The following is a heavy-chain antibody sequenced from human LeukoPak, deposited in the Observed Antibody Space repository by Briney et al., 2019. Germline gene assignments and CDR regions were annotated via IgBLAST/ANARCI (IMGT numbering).Heavy chain of an antibody. CDR2: INHSGST. CDR3: ARHGVGSAMVTVLGY. D-gene: IGHD5-18*01. V-gene: IGHV4-34*01. J-gene: IGHJ4*02. CDR1: GGSFSGYY. Sequence: KSSETLSLTCAVYGGSFSGYYWSWIRQPPGKGLEWIGEINHSGSTNYNPSLKSRVTISVDTSKNQFSLKLSSVTAADTAVYYCARHGVGSAMVTVLGYWGQGTLVTVSS.